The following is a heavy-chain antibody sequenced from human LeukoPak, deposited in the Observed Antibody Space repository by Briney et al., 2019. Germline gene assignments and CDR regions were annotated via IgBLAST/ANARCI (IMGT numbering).Heavy chain of an antibody. CDR3: ARHQYDNSGHAFDI. V-gene: IGHV4-34*01. J-gene: IGHJ3*02. CDR2: INHSGST. Sequence: SETLSLTCAVYGGSFSGYYWSWLRQPPGKGLECIGEINHSGSTNYNPSLKSRVTISVDTSKNQFSLKLSSVTAADTAVYYCARHQYDNSGHAFDIWGQGTRVTVSS. D-gene: IGHD1-1*01. CDR1: GGSFSGYY.